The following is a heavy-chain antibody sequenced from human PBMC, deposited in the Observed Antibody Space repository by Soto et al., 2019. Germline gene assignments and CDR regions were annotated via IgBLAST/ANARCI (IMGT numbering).Heavy chain of an antibody. J-gene: IGHJ4*02. D-gene: IGHD1-1*01. CDR3: ARGRYGDY. CDR2: ISAHNGNT. Sequence: QVHLVQSGAEVKKPGASVKVSCRASGYTFTSYGITWVRQAPGQGIAWMGWISAHNGNTDYAQKLQGRVIVTRETSTSTAYMELRSLIADDTAVYYCARGRYGDYWGQGALVTVSS. CDR1: GYTFTSYG. V-gene: IGHV1-18*01.